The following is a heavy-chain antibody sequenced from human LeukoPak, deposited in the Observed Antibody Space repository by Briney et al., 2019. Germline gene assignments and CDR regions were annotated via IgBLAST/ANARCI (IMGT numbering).Heavy chain of an antibody. CDR1: GFTFSSYG. J-gene: IGHJ6*03. CDR2: IRYDGSNK. Sequence: GGSLRLPCAASGFTFSSYGMHWVRQAPGKGLEWVAFIRYDGSNKYYADSVKGRFTISRDNSKNTLYLQMNSLRAEDTAVYYCAKAMTTEYYYYYYMDVWGKGTTVTVSS. CDR3: AKAMTTEYYYYYYMDV. D-gene: IGHD4-11*01. V-gene: IGHV3-30*02.